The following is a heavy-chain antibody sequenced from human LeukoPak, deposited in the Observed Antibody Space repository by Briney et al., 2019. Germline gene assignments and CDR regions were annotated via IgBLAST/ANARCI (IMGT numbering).Heavy chain of an antibody. Sequence: GSLRLSCAASGFTFSSYAMSWVRQAPGKGLEWVSAISGSGGSTYYADSVKGRFTISRDNSKNTLYLQMNSLRAEDTAVYYCAKAKWYSRVVDYWGQGILVTVSS. V-gene: IGHV3-23*01. CDR1: GFTFSSYA. D-gene: IGHD6-13*01. CDR3: AKAKWYSRVVDY. J-gene: IGHJ4*02. CDR2: ISGSGGST.